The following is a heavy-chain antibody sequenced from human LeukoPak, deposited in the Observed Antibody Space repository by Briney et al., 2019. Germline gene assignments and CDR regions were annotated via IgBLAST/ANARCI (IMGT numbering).Heavy chain of an antibody. V-gene: IGHV1-69*04. CDR3: AREGGWSPWYFDY. J-gene: IGHJ4*02. D-gene: IGHD6-19*01. Sequence: GSSVKVSCKASGGTFSSYAISWVRQAPGQGLEWLGRIIPILGIANYAQKFQGRVTITADKSTSTAYMELSSLRSEDTAVYYCAREGGWSPWYFDYWGQGTLLTVS. CDR1: GGTFSSYA. CDR2: IIPILGIA.